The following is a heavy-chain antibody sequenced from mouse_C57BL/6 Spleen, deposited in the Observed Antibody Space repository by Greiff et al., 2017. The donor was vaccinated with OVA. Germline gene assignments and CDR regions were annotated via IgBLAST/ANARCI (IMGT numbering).Heavy chain of an antibody. CDR3: ARDDCYRAMDD. J-gene: IGHJ4*01. CDR1: GYSITSYYI. D-gene: IGHD1-1*01. CDR2: IRYDGST. V-gene: IGHV3-6*01. Sequence: EVQLQQSGPGLVKPSQSLSLSCTATGYSITSYYIWYWIRQLPESLLEWMGYIRYDGSTNYNPSFKNRTSITRDTSKNPFFLKLNSVTTEDTATYYCARDDCYRAMDDWGKGTSVTVSS.